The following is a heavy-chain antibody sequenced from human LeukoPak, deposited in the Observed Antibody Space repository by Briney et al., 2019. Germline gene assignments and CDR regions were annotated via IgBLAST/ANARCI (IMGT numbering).Heavy chain of an antibody. CDR2: VNPHSGAT. Sequence: ASVKVSCKASGNTFAGYYVHWVRQAPGQGLEWMGWVNPHSGATNFAQNFQGRVTMTRDTSITTAYMELSRLTSDDAAVYYCARTGSYYSEMFYFDYWGQGTLVTVSS. CDR1: GNTFAGYY. CDR3: ARTGSYYSEMFYFDY. D-gene: IGHD3-9*01. V-gene: IGHV1-2*02. J-gene: IGHJ4*02.